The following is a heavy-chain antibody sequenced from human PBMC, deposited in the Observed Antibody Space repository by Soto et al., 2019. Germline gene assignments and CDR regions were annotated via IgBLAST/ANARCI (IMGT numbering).Heavy chain of an antibody. CDR3: ARDQGGQSGNFIFDT. CDR2: MWYHGRDL. Sequence: QVQLVESGGGMVQPGRSLRLSCAASGFSFSDYVMHWVRQAPGKGLDWVAVMWYHGRDLFYADSVKGRFTISRDNSKNTLERQMNSLRAEDTAVYYCARDQGGQSGNFIFDTWGQGTLVTVSS. D-gene: IGHD3-16*01. CDR1: GFSFSDYV. V-gene: IGHV3-33*01. J-gene: IGHJ4*02.